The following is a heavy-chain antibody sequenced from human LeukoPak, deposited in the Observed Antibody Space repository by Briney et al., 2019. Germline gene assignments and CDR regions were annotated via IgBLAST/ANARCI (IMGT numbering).Heavy chain of an antibody. CDR1: GFTFSSYA. CDR3: VRDRPSFAFDY. J-gene: IGHJ4*02. V-gene: IGHV3-23*01. Sequence: GGSLRLSCAASGFTFSSYAMSWVRQAPGKGLECVSAISGSGDSTYYADSVKGRFTISRDNAKNTLYLQMNSLRAEDTAVYYCVRDRPSFAFDYWGQGTLVTVSS. CDR2: ISGSGDST. D-gene: IGHD6-6*01.